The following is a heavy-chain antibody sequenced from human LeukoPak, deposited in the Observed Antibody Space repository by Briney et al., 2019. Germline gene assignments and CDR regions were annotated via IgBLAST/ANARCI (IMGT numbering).Heavy chain of an antibody. D-gene: IGHD2-15*01. J-gene: IGHJ4*02. CDR3: ARKDSAGDYFDY. CDR1: GFTFSSYE. V-gene: IGHV3-48*03. Sequence: GGSLRLSCAASGFTFSSYEMNWVRQAPGKGLEWVSYISSSGSTIYYADSVKGRFTISRDNAKNSLYLQMNSLRAVDTAVYYCARKDSAGDYFDYWGQGTLVTVSS. CDR2: ISSSGSTI.